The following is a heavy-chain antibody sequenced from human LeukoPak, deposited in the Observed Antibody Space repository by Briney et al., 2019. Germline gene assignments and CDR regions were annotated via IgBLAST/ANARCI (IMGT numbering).Heavy chain of an antibody. CDR1: GFTFSSYW. CDR2: INSDGSST. CDR3: ARAENIVVVPAARGDDFDI. Sequence: GGSLRLSCAASGFTFSSYWMHWVRQAPGKGLVWVSRINSDGSSTSYADSVKGRFTISRDNAKNTLYLQMNSLRAEDTAVYYCARAENIVVVPAARGDDFDIWGQGTMVTVSS. V-gene: IGHV3-74*01. D-gene: IGHD2-2*01. J-gene: IGHJ3*02.